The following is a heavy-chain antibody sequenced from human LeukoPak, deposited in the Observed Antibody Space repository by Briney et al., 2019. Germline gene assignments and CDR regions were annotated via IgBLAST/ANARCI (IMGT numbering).Heavy chain of an antibody. J-gene: IGHJ4*02. CDR3: ARGSIGIQLWLRY. V-gene: IGHV3-48*04. D-gene: IGHD5-18*01. CDR1: GFTFSSYS. Sequence: GGSLRLSCAASGFTFSSYSMNWVRQAPGKGLEWVSYISSSSSTIYYADSVKGRFTISRDNAKNSLYLQMNSLRAEDTAVYYCARGSIGIQLWLRYWGQGTLVTVSS. CDR2: ISSSSSTI.